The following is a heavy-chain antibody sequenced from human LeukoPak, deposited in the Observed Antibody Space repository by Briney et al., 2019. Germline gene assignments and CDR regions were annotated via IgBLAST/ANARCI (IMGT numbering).Heavy chain of an antibody. CDR1: GFTFTNYW. D-gene: IGHD3-22*01. Sequence: GRSLRLSCAASGFTFTNYWMSWVRQAPGKGLEWVANTKQDETEKHYADSVKGRFTISRDNAQNSLYLQTNSLRAEDTAVYFCARNRQWLLADYWGQGTVVTVSS. CDR3: ARNRQWLLADY. CDR2: TKQDETEK. V-gene: IGHV3-7*04. J-gene: IGHJ4*02.